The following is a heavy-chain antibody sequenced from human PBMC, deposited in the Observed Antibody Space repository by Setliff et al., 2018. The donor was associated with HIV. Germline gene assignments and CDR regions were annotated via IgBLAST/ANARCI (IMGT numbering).Heavy chain of an antibody. D-gene: IGHD1-1*01. J-gene: IGHJ6*02. Sequence: GESLKISCKASGFSFTNYWITWVRQMPGKGLEWMGIIYPGDSDTTYSPSFQGQVTISVDKSISTAYLQWSSLKASDSAMYYCARQTVHTTHSLDFGSPNRDYYYGMDVWGQGTTVTVSS. CDR3: ARQTVHTTHSLDFGSPNRDYYYGMDV. CDR2: IYPGDSDT. CDR1: GFSFTNYW. V-gene: IGHV5-51*01.